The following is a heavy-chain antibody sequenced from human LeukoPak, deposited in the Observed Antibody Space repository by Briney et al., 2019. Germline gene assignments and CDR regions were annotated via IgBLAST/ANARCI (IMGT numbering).Heavy chain of an antibody. V-gene: IGHV1-18*01. D-gene: IGHD1-26*01. CDR1: GYTFMKYG. CDR2: ISTYNGNT. J-gene: IGHJ6*02. Sequence: ASVNVSCKASGYTFMKYGFSWVRQATGQGLEWLGWISTYNGNTKYAEKFQGRVTMTTDTSTSTAYMELRSLRSDDTAVYHCARDPKWEGWNTEGRVMDVWGQGTTVTVSS. CDR3: ARDPKWEGWNTEGRVMDV.